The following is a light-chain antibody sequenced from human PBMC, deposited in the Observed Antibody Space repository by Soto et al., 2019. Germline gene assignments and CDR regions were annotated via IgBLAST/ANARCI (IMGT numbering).Light chain of an antibody. CDR2: NNN. V-gene: IGLV1-44*01. J-gene: IGLJ1*01. Sequence: QSVLTQPPSASGTPGQRVIISCSGSSSNIGSNSVNWYQQLPGTAPKLLIYNNNQRPSGVPDRFSGSKSGTSASLGISGLQSEDESDYYCAAWDDSLDGPIFGTGTKLTGL. CDR3: AAWDDSLDGPI. CDR1: SSNIGSNS.